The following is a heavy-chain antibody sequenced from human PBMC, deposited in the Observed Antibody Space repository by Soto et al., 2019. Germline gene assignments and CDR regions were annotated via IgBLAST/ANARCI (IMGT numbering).Heavy chain of an antibody. CDR1: GFTFSSYG. V-gene: IGHV3-33*01. D-gene: IGHD6-19*01. Sequence: PGGSLRLSCAASGFTFSSYGMHWFRQAPGKGLEWVAVIWYDGSNKYYADSVKGRFTISRDNSKNTLYLQMNSLRAEDTAVYYCAREISDGIAVAPMDVWGQGTTVTVSS. J-gene: IGHJ6*02. CDR3: AREISDGIAVAPMDV. CDR2: IWYDGSNK.